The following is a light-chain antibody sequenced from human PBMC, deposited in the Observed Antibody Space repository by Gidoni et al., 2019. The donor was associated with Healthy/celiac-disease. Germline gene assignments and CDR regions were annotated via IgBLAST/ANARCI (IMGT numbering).Light chain of an antibody. CDR2: DVS. CDR1: SDDVGGYNY. CDR3: CSYAGSYTLV. J-gene: IGLJ2*01. Sequence: QAALTQPRTESGSPGESVTISCTGTSDDVGGYNYVSWYPQHQGKAPKPMFYDVSERPSGVPDLFSGSKSGNPASLTISGLQAEDEAEYYCCSYAGSYTLVFGGWTKLTVL. V-gene: IGLV2-11*01.